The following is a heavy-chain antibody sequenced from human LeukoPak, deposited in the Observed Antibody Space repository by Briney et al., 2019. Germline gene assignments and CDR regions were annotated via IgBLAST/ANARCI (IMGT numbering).Heavy chain of an antibody. CDR1: GFIFSNYG. CDR3: ARDRPSTVFGVADYYYMDV. D-gene: IGHD3-3*01. J-gene: IGHJ6*03. V-gene: IGHV3-33*07. CDR2: IWHDGSAE. Sequence: GGSLRLSCAASGFIFSNYGMYWVLQAPGEGLDWVSVIWHDGSAEFYADSVKGRFRISRADSKNTVYLQMNSLRVEDPAVYSCARDRPSTVFGVADYYYMDVWGKGTTVTVSS.